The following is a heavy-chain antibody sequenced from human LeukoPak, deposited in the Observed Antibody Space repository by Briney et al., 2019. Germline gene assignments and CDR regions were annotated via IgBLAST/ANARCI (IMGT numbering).Heavy chain of an antibody. Sequence: SETLSLTCGVSGYSISSGYQWAWIRQSPGKGLKWIGSIYHSGSAHYNPSLKSRVAISVETSKNQFSLNMYSVTASDTALYYCARDPRWLTPDCTSTSCYENYFDPWGQGILVTVSS. CDR3: ARDPRWLTPDCTSTSCYENYFDP. CDR1: GYSISSGYQ. CDR2: IYHSGSA. V-gene: IGHV4-38-2*02. D-gene: IGHD2-2*01. J-gene: IGHJ5*02.